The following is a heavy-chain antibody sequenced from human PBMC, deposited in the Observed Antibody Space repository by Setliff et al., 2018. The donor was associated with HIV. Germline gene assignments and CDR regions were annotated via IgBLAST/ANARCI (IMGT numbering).Heavy chain of an antibody. D-gene: IGHD7-27*01. J-gene: IGHJ4*02. CDR3: ARQVGNKVLFDS. CDR1: GGSISRGGYY. V-gene: IGHV4-31*11. CDR2: IYYSGST. Sequence: KPSETLSLTCAVSGGSISRGGYYWNWIRLQPGKGLEWVGHIYYSGSTQYNPSLKSRIAISVDTSKNQLSLKLSSVTAADTAVYYCARQVGNKVLFDSWGQGTLVTVSS.